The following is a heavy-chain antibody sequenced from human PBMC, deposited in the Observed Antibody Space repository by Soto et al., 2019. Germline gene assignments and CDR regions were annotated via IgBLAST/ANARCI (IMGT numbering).Heavy chain of an antibody. V-gene: IGHV4-59*02. J-gene: IGHJ6*02. CDR3: ATTRVENHCYNGLDV. Sequence: PSETLSLTCTVSGASVSTHYWNWIRQSPGGGLEWIGYIYYTGITNYNASLESRATISQDTSKNQLSLKLTSVTAADTAVYYCATTRVENHCYNGLDVWGQGTTVTVS. D-gene: IGHD2-15*01. CDR2: IYYTGIT. CDR1: GASVSTHY.